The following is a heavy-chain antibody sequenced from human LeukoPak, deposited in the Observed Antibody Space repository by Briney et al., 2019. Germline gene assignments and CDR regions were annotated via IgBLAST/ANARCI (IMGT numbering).Heavy chain of an antibody. D-gene: IGHD1-26*01. V-gene: IGHV4-38-2*02. CDR3: ARDWGSGSYTPR. J-gene: IGHJ4*02. Sequence: RPGGSLRLSCAASGFTFSSYAMSWVRQAPGKGLEWIGSIYHSGSTYYNPSLKSRVTISVDTSKNQFSLKLSSVTAADTAVYYCARDWGSGSYTPRWGQGTLVTVSS. CDR1: GFTFSSYA. CDR2: IYHSGST.